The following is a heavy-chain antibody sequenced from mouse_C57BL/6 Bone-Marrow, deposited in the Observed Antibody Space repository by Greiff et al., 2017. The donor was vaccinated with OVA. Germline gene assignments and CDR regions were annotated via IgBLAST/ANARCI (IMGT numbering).Heavy chain of an antibody. D-gene: IGHD1-1*01. J-gene: IGHJ2*01. V-gene: IGHV1-19*01. CDR3: APYGSYFDY. CDR2: INPYNGGT. Sequence: EVKLQESGPVLVKPGASVKMSCKASGYTFTDYYMNWVKQSHGKSLEWIGVINPYNGGTSYNQKFKGKATLTVDKSSSTAYMELNSLTSEDSAVYYCAPYGSYFDYWGQGTTLTVSS. CDR1: GYTFTDYY.